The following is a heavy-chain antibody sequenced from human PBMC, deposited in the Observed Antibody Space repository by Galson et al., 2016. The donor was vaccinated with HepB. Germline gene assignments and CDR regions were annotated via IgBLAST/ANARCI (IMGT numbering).Heavy chain of an antibody. CDR2: VSGRAGST. CDR3: AKGKWSWNTHFDY. J-gene: IGHJ4*01. V-gene: IGHV3-23*01. D-gene: IGHD1/OR15-1a*01. Sequence: SLRLSCAASGFPFNTYAMTWVRQAPGKGLEWVSGVSGRAGSTYYADSVKGRFAISRDDSQNTLFLQMNSLRADDTAIYYCAKGKWSWNTHFDYWGHGTLVTVSS. CDR1: GFPFNTYA.